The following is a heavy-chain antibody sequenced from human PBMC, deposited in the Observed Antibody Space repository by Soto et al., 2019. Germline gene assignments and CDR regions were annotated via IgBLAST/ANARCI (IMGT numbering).Heavy chain of an antibody. CDR2: INHSGST. J-gene: IGHJ4*02. D-gene: IGHD3-22*01. V-gene: IGHV4-59*08. Sequence: SETLSLTCTVSGGSISSDYWSWIRQFPGKGLEWIGYINHSGSTNYNPSLKSRVTISIDTSKNQFSLRLSSVTAADTAVYYCARQRYYYDMVDYWGQGTLVTVSS. CDR3: ARQRYYYDMVDY. CDR1: GGSISSDY.